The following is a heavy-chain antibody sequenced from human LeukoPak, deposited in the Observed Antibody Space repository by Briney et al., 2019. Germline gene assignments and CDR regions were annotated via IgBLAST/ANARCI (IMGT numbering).Heavy chain of an antibody. CDR3: ARSRARVYCSSTSCLPGGAIDY. D-gene: IGHD2-2*01. CDR1: GGSFSGYY. V-gene: IGHV4-34*01. CDR2: INHSGST. Sequence: PSETLSLTSAVYGGSFSGYYWSWIRQPPGKGLEWIGEINHSGSTNYNPSLKRRVTISVDTSKNQFSLKLSSVTAADTAVYYCARSRARVYCSSTSCLPGGAIDYWGQGTLVTVSS. J-gene: IGHJ4*02.